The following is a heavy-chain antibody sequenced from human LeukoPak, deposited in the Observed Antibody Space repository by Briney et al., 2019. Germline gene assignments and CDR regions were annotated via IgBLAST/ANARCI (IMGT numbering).Heavy chain of an antibody. CDR1: GFTFSIYS. CDR3: ARVQYYYMDV. J-gene: IGHJ6*03. CDR2: ISSSSSYI. V-gene: IGHV3-21*01. Sequence: PGGSLRLSCAASGFTFSIYSMNWVRQAPGKGLEWVSSISSSSSYIYYADSVKGRFATSRDNAKNSLYLQMNSLRAEDTAVYYCARVQYYYMDVWGKGTTVTISS.